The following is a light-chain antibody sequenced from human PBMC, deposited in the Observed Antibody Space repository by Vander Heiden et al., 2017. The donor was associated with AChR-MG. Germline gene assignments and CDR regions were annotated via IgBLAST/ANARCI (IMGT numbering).Light chain of an antibody. CDR1: QDISNY. J-gene: IGKJ2*01. CDR3: QQYDNLTPYT. Sequence: DIQMTQSPSSLSASVGDRVTITCQASQDISNYLNWYQQKPGKAPKLLIYDASNLETGGASRLSGSGSGTDFTFTISSLQPEEIATYYCQQYDNLTPYTFGQGTKLEIK. CDR2: DAS. V-gene: IGKV1-33*01.